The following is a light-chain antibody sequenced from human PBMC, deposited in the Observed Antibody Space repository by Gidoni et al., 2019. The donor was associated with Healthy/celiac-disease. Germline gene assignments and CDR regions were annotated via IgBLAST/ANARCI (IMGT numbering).Light chain of an antibody. CDR2: WAS. Sequence: DILMTQSPDSLAVSLGARATINCKSSQSVLYSSNNKNYLAWYQQKPGQPPKLLIYWASTRESGVPDRFSGSGSGTDFTLTISSLQAEDVAVYYCQQNYSTPYTFGQGTKLEIK. CDR1: QSVLYSSNNKNY. J-gene: IGKJ2*01. CDR3: QQNYSTPYT. V-gene: IGKV4-1*01.